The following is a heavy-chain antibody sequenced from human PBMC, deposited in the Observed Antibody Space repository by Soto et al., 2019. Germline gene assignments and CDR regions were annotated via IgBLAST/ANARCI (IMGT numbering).Heavy chain of an antibody. D-gene: IGHD1-26*01. V-gene: IGHV1-69*06. Sequence: SVKVSCKASGGTFSSYAISWVRQAPGQGLEWMGGIIPIFGTANYAQKFQGRVTITADKSTSTAYMELSSLRSEDTAVYYCASFLAGAPNAFDIWGQGTMVTVSS. J-gene: IGHJ3*02. CDR1: GGTFSSYA. CDR2: IIPIFGTA. CDR3: ASFLAGAPNAFDI.